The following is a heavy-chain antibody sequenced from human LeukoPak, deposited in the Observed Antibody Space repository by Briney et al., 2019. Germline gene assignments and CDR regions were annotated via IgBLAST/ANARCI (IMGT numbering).Heavy chain of an antibody. J-gene: IGHJ4*02. CDR1: GGSISSYY. V-gene: IGHV4-59*01. CDR3: ASHPITIFGVVQYYFDY. CDR2: IYYSGST. Sequence: SETLSLTCAVSGGSISSYYWSWIRQPPGKGLEWIGYIYYSGSTNYNPSLKSRVTISVDTSKNQFSLKLSSVTAADTAVYYCASHPITIFGVVQYYFDYWGQGTLVTVSS. D-gene: IGHD3-3*01.